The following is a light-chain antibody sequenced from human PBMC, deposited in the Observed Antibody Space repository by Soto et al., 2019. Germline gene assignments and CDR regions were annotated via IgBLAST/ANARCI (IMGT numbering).Light chain of an antibody. V-gene: IGKV1-39*01. CDR2: AAS. CDR1: QNINNY. Sequence: DIQMTQSPSSLSASVGDSVTITCRASQNINNYLSWYQHKPGKAPKLLIYAASKLQSGVPSSFSGSRSGTEFTLTISRLYPEDFATYYCQQSYSMPQTFGQGTKXXIK. CDR3: QQSYSMPQT. J-gene: IGKJ2*01.